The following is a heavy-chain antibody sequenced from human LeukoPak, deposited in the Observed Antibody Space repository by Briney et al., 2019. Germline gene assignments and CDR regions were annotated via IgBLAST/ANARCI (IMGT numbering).Heavy chain of an antibody. J-gene: IGHJ5*02. CDR3: ARARYSYGNWFDP. D-gene: IGHD5-18*01. V-gene: IGHV4-30-4*01. CDR2: IYYSGST. CDR1: GGSISSGDYY. Sequence: SETLSLTCTVSGGSISSGDYYWSWIRQPPGTGLEWIGYIYYSGSTYYNPSLKSRVTISVDTSKSQFSLKLSSVTAADTAVYYCARARYSYGNWFDPWGQGTLVTVSS.